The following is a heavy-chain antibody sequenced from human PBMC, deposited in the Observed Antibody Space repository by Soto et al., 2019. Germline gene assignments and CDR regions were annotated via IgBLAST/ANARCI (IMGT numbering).Heavy chain of an antibody. V-gene: IGHV4-59*08. Sequence: TLSLTCTVSGGSISSYYWNWIRQPPGKGLEWIAYIYYRGSTYYNPSLKSRVTISVDTSKNQFSLKVSSVTAADTAVYYCARQDVEMATIAHFDSWGQGTLVTVSS. CDR1: GGSISSYY. CDR2: IYYRGST. J-gene: IGHJ4*02. CDR3: ARQDVEMATIAHFDS. D-gene: IGHD5-12*01.